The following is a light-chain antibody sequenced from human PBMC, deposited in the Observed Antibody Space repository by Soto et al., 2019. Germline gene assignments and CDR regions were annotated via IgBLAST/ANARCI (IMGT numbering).Light chain of an antibody. CDR3: QQYDSFPLT. CDR1: QTFSGW. J-gene: IGKJ4*01. V-gene: IGKV1-5*03. CDR2: KAS. Sequence: DIQMTQAPSTRSASVGDRVTITCRASQTFSGWLAWYQQRPGKAPKLLIYKASTLESGVPSRFSGSGSGTEFTLTISSLQPDDFATYYCQQYDSFPLTFGGGTKVEIK.